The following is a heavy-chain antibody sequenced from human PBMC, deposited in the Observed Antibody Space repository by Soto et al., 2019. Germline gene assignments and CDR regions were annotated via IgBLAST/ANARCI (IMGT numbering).Heavy chain of an antibody. Sequence: EVQLVESGGGLVQPGGSLRVSCAASGFTFGSYWMNWVRQAPGKGLVWVSRIDSDGSSTTYADFVKGRFTTSRDNAKNTLYLQMSSLRVGDTAVYYCARGRPYGMDVWGQGTTVTVSS. CDR2: IDSDGSST. CDR1: GFTFGSYW. J-gene: IGHJ6*02. CDR3: ARGRPYGMDV. V-gene: IGHV3-74*01.